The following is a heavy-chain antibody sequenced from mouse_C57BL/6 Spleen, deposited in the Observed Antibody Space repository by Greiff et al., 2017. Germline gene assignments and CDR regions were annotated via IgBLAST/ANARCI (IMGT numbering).Heavy chain of an antibody. Sequence: VQLQQSGAELVMPGASVKLSCKASGYTFTSYWMHWVKQRPGQGLEWIGEIDPSDSYTNYNQKFKGKSTLTVDKSSSTAYMQLSSLTSEDSAVYYCARSYYGSRRYFDYWGQGTTLTVSS. V-gene: IGHV1-69*01. D-gene: IGHD1-1*01. CDR2: IDPSDSYT. CDR3: ARSYYGSRRYFDY. CDR1: GYTFTSYW. J-gene: IGHJ2*01.